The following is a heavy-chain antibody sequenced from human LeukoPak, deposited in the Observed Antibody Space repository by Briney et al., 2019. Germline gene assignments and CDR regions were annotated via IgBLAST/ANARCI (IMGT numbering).Heavy chain of an antibody. D-gene: IGHD6-13*01. Sequence: GALVKVSCKVSGYTLTELSMHWVRQAPGKGLEWMGGFDPEDGETIYAQKFQGRVTMTEDTSTDTAYMELSSLRSEDTAVYYCATRTGVGMYSSSWYDYWGQGTLVTVSS. J-gene: IGHJ4*02. V-gene: IGHV1-24*01. CDR1: GYTLTELS. CDR2: FDPEDGET. CDR3: ATRTGVGMYSSSWYDY.